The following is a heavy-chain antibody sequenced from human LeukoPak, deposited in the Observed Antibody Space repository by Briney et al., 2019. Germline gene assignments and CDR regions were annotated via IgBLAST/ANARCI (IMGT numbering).Heavy chain of an antibody. J-gene: IGHJ4*02. D-gene: IGHD1-26*01. Sequence: ASVKVSCKASGYTFTSYYMHWVRQAPGHVLEWMGIINPSDSSTTYAQKLLGRVTMTTDTSTSTVYMELSSLRSEETAVYYCARGRAVGVRAGFDYWGQGTLVTVSS. V-gene: IGHV1-46*03. CDR2: INPSDSST. CDR1: GYTFTSYY. CDR3: ARGRAVGVRAGFDY.